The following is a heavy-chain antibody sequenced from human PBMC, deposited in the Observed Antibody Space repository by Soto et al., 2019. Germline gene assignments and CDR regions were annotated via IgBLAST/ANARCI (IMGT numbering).Heavy chain of an antibody. J-gene: IGHJ4*02. CDR3: ARDIDY. CDR1: GFTVSTIY. V-gene: IGHV3-66*01. CDR2: IYSDGRT. Sequence: EVPLVESGGGLVQPGGSLRLSCAASGFTVSTIYMSWVRQAPGKGLEWVSTIYSDGRTYYADSVKGRFTMSRDDAKNTLFLQMNSLRVEDTAVYYCARDIDYCGQGTLVTVSS.